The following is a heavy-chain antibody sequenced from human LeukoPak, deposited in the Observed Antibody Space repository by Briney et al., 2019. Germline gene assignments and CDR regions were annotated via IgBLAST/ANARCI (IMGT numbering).Heavy chain of an antibody. CDR3: ARGELDSSNPKHFDY. Sequence: SETLSLACAVYGGSFSGYYWSWIRQPPGKGLEWIGEINHSGSTNYNPSLKSRVTISVDTSKNQFSLKLSSVTAADTAVYYCARGELDSSNPKHFDYWGQGTLVTVSS. V-gene: IGHV4-34*01. J-gene: IGHJ4*02. CDR2: INHSGST. D-gene: IGHD3-22*01. CDR1: GGSFSGYY.